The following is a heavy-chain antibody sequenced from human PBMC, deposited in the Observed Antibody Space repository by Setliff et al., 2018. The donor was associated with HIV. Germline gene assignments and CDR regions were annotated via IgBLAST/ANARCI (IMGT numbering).Heavy chain of an antibody. V-gene: IGHV4-38-2*01. J-gene: IGHJ4*02. CDR3: ARVISSWSAYYIDY. CDR1: GYSISSGYY. Sequence: PSETLSLTCAVSGYSISSGYYWGWIRQPPGKGLEWIGSIYHSGRPYHNPSLRRRVTILVDTSKTQVSLKLTSVTAADTAMYFCARVISSWSAYYIDYWGQGTLVTVSS. CDR2: IYHSGRP. D-gene: IGHD3-3*01.